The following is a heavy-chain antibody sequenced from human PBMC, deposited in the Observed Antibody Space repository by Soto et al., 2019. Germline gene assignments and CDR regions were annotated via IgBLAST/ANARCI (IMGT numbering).Heavy chain of an antibody. V-gene: IGHV4-59*08. CDR3: ARRERDDAFDI. Sequence: SETLSLTCTVSGGSISSYYWSWIRQPPGKGLEWIGYIYYSGSTNYNPSLKSRVTISVDTSKNQFSLKLSSVTAADTAVYYCARRERDDAFDIWGQGTMVTVS. J-gene: IGHJ3*02. CDR2: IYYSGST. CDR1: GGSISSYY.